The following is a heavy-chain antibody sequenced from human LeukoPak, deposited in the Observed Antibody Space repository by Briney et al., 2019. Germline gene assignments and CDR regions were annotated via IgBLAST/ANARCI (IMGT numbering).Heavy chain of an antibody. CDR2: ISGSASST. CDR1: GFTFSSYA. D-gene: IGHD6-19*01. Sequence: GGSLRLSCAASGFTFSSYAMTWVRQAPGKGLEWVSVISGSASSTYYADSVKGRFTISRDNSKNTLYLQMNSLRAEDTALYYCAKAIGGSGFDYWGQGTLVTVSS. CDR3: AKAIGGSGFDY. J-gene: IGHJ4*02. V-gene: IGHV3-23*01.